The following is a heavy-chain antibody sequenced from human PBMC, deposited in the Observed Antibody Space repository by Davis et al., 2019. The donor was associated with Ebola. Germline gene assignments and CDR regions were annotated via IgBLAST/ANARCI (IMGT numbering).Heavy chain of an antibody. V-gene: IGHV3-7*01. Sequence: PGGSLRLSCAASGFTFSSYWMSWVRQAPGKGLEWVANIKQDGGEKYYVDSVKGRFTISRDNAKNTLYLQMNSLRAEDTAVYYCACSRVAATPAYWGQGTLVTVSS. CDR1: GFTFSSYW. D-gene: IGHD2-15*01. J-gene: IGHJ4*02. CDR3: ACSRVAATPAY. CDR2: IKQDGGEK.